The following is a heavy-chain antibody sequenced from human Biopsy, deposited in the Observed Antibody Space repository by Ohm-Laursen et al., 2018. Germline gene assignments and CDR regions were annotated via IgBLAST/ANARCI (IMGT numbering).Heavy chain of an antibody. CDR3: ARVRGGFLEWFDH. V-gene: IGHV4-59*01. J-gene: IGHJ2*01. Sequence: GTLSLTCTVSGESMGTYYWTWIRQPPGKGLEWIASIYYSGTTNKNPSLKSRVTISVDTSKRRFYLELSSVTAADTAIYYCARVRGGFLEWFDHWGRGTLVTVSS. CDR1: GESMGTYY. CDR2: IYYSGTT. D-gene: IGHD3-3*01.